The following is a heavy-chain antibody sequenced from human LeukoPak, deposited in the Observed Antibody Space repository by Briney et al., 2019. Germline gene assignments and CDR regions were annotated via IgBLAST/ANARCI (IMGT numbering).Heavy chain of an antibody. CDR2: IYSDGST. J-gene: IGHJ4*02. Sequence: GGSLRLSCAASGFTVSTSYMTWIRQAPGKGLEWISVIYSDGSTYYAASVKGRFTTSRDNSKNTLYLQMNSLRADDTAVYYCTSLTVLTGFDYCDYWGQGTLVTVSS. CDR1: GFTVSTSY. V-gene: IGHV3-53*01. D-gene: IGHD3-10*01. CDR3: TSLTVLTGFDYCDY.